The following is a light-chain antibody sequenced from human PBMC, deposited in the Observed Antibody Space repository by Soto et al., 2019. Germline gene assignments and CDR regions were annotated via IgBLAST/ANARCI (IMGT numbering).Light chain of an antibody. CDR1: QSVSRNF. Sequence: EIVLTQSPDTLSLSPGERAALSCRASQSVSRNFLAWYQQKPGQAPRLLIYGASSRATGIPDRFSGSGSGTDFTLTISRLEPEDFAVYYCQQYGSSRGAFGQGTKVDIK. CDR2: GAS. CDR3: QQYGSSRGA. V-gene: IGKV3-20*01. J-gene: IGKJ1*01.